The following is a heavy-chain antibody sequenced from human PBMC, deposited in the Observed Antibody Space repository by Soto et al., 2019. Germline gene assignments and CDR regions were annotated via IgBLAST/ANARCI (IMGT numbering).Heavy chain of an antibody. CDR2: ISSNGGST. CDR1: GFTLSSYA. V-gene: IGHV3-64*01. J-gene: IGHJ6*03. CDR3: ARGPSGYCSGGSCYGANYYYYMDV. D-gene: IGHD2-15*01. Sequence: QPGGSMRLSCAASGFTLSSYAMHWVRQAPGKGLEYVSAISSNGGSTYYANSVKGRFTISRDNSKNTLYLQMGSLRAEDMAVYYCARGPSGYCSGGSCYGANYYYYMDVWGKGTTVTVSS.